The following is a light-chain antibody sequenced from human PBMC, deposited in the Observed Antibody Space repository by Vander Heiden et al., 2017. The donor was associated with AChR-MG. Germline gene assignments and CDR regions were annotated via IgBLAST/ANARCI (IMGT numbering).Light chain of an antibody. CDR1: SSNIGSNY. V-gene: IGLV1-47*01. J-gene: IGLJ1*01. CDR2: RNN. Sequence: QSVLPPPPSASGTPGQRVTISCSGSSSNIGSNYVYWYQQLPGTAPKLLIYRNNQRPSGVPDRFSGSKSGTSASLAISGLRSEDEADYYCAAWDDSLSGSVFGTGTKVTVL. CDR3: AAWDDSLSGSV.